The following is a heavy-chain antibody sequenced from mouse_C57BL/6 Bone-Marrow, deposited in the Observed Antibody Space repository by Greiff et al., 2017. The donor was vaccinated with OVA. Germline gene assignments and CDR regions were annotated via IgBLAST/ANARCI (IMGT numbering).Heavy chain of an antibody. CDR1: GYTFTSYW. CDR2: IDPSDSYT. D-gene: IGHD2-4*01. V-gene: IGHV1-59*01. J-gene: IGHJ4*01. Sequence: QVQLQQPGAELVRPGTSVKLSCKASGYTFTSYWMHWVKQRPGQGLEWIGVIDPSDSYTNYNQKFKGKATLTVDTSSSTAYMQLSSLTSEDSAVYYCASPPIYYDYGGYAMDYWGQGTSVTVSS. CDR3: ASPPIYYDYGGYAMDY.